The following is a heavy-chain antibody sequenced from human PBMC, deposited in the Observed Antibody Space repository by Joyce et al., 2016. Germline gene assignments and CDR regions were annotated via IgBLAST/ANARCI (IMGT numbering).Heavy chain of an antibody. V-gene: IGHV3-21*01. CDR1: GFTFSTYK. Sequence: EVQLVESGGGLVKPGGSLRLSCAASGFTFSTYKMNWVRQAPVKGLEWVSYISSTRAYMYYEGSVEGRFTISRDNAKNSLYLQMNSLRAEDTAVYYCARAIYSYGRNWLDPWGQGTLVTVSS. CDR3: ARAIYSYGRNWLDP. D-gene: IGHD5-18*01. J-gene: IGHJ5*02. CDR2: ISSTRAYM.